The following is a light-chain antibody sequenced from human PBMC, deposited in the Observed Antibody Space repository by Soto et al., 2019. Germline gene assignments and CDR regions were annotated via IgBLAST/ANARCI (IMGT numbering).Light chain of an antibody. V-gene: IGKV3-15*01. CDR1: QSVSSN. CDR3: QHYNNWPPWT. J-gene: IGKJ1*01. Sequence: EIVMTQSPATLSASPGERATLSCRASQSVSSNLAWYQQKPGQAPRLLIYGASTRATGIPARFSGSGSGTAYTLTITSLQSEDFAIYYCQHYNNWPPWTFGQGTKVEIK. CDR2: GAS.